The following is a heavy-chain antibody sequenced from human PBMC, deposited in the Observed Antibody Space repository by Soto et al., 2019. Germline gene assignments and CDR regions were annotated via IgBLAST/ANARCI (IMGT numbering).Heavy chain of an antibody. V-gene: IGHV3-23*01. Sequence: PGGSLRLSCAASGFTFSSYAMSWVRQXPGKGLEWVSAISGSGGSTYYADSVKGRFTISRDNSKNTLYLQMNSLRAEDTAVYYCAKLTRGRIVVVPAMDVWGKGTTVTVSS. CDR3: AKLTRGRIVVVPAMDV. J-gene: IGHJ6*03. D-gene: IGHD2-2*01. CDR1: GFTFSSYA. CDR2: ISGSGGST.